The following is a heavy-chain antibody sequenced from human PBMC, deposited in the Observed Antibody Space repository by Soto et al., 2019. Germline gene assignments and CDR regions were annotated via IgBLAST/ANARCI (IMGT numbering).Heavy chain of an antibody. V-gene: IGHV3-30*19. CDR1: GFTFNNYG. Sequence: PGGSLRLSCAASGFTFNNYGMHWVRQAPGKGLEWVAVISFDGNTEYYADSVKGRFTISRDNSKNTVYLQMNSLRSEDTAVYYCARSRHGSGSYTHFYYGLDVWGQGTTVTVSS. CDR2: ISFDGNTE. CDR3: ARSRHGSGSYTHFYYGLDV. D-gene: IGHD3-10*01. J-gene: IGHJ6*02.